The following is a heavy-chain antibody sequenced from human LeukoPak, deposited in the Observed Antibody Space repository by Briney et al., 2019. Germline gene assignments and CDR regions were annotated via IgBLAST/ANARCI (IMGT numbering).Heavy chain of an antibody. D-gene: IGHD3-10*01. J-gene: IGHJ4*02. CDR3: AREKESSFDY. CDR2: IYSGGST. V-gene: IGHV3-53*01. Sequence: PGGSLRLSCAASGFTVSSNYMNWVRQAPGKGLEWVSVIYSGGSTYYADSVKGRFTISRDNSKNTLYLQMNSLRAEDTAVYYCAREKESSFDYWGQGTLVTVSS. CDR1: GFTVSSNY.